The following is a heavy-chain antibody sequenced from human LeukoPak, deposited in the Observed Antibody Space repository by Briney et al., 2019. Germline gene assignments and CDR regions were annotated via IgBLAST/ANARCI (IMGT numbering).Heavy chain of an antibody. CDR2: SGST. D-gene: IGHD3-10*01. J-gene: IGHJ3*02. CDR1: GGSISSYY. V-gene: IGHV4-4*07. CDR3: ARDSTRGAFDI. Sequence: SKTLSLTCTVSGGSISSYYWSWIRQPAGKGLECISGSTNYNPSLKSRVTMSLDTSKNQFSLKVSSVTAADTAVYYCARDSTRGAFDIWGQGTMVTVSS.